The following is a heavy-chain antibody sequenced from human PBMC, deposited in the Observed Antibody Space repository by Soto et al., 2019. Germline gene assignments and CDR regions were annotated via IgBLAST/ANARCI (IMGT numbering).Heavy chain of an antibody. D-gene: IGHD6-6*01. V-gene: IGHV3-21*01. Sequence: EVQLVESGGGLVKPGGALRLSCAASGFTFSSYSMNWVRQAPGKGLEWVSSISSSSSYIYYADSVKGRFTISRDNAKTPLYLQMNSLRAEDTAVYYCARDLYSSSARYFDYWGQGTLVTVSS. CDR1: GFTFSSYS. J-gene: IGHJ4*02. CDR2: ISSSSSYI. CDR3: ARDLYSSSARYFDY.